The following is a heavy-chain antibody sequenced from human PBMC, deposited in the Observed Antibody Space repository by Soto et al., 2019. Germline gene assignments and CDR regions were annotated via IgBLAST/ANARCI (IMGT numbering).Heavy chain of an antibody. J-gene: IGHJ3*02. Sequence: ASVKVSCKASGFIFTNFFMHWVRQAPGQGPEWMGVINPSGTPSSYVQKFQDRFTMTRETSTSTVYMELNSLTSEDTAVYYCARHHKPRWLQFGAFDIWGQGTMVTVSS. CDR1: GFIFTNFF. CDR3: ARHHKPRWLQFGAFDI. CDR2: INPSGTPS. V-gene: IGHV1-46*01. D-gene: IGHD5-12*01.